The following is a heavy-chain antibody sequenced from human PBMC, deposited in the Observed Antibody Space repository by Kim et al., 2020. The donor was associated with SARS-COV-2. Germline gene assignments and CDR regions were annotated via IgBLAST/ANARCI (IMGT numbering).Heavy chain of an antibody. V-gene: IGHV1-46*01. D-gene: IGHD6-13*01. J-gene: IGHJ4*02. Sequence: AQKVEGRVTMTRETSTRTVYMELSSLRAEDTAVYYCARDRISIAAAVFDYWGQGALVTVSS. CDR3: ARDRISIAAAVFDY.